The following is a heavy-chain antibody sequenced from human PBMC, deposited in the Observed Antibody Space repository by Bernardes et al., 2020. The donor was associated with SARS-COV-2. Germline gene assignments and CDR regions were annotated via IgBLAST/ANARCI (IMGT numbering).Heavy chain of an antibody. CDR1: GFIFEDFA. Sequence: GGSLRLSCAASGFIFEDFAMHWVRQVPGKGLEWVAGITSENGNIEYADSVKGRFTISRDNAKKSLFLQMNNLRGDDTALYYCVKNRYSRTWSYLDNWGQGTLVTVSS. J-gene: IGHJ4*02. CDR3: VKNRYSRTWSYLDN. D-gene: IGHD5-12*01. CDR2: ITSENGNI. V-gene: IGHV3-9*01.